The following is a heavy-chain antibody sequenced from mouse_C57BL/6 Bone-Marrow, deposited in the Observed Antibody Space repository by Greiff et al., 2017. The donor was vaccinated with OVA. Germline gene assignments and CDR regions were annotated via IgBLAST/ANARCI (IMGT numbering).Heavy chain of an antibody. CDR1: GYTFTSYW. CDR3: ARSENYYGSSYGY. V-gene: IGHV1-64*01. Sequence: VQLQQSGDELVKPGASVKLSCKASGYTFTSYWMHWVKQRPGQGLEWIGMIHPNSGSTNYNEKFKSKATLTVDKSSSTAYMQLSSLTSEDSAVYYCARSENYYGSSYGYWGQGTTLTVSS. J-gene: IGHJ2*01. D-gene: IGHD1-1*01. CDR2: IHPNSGST.